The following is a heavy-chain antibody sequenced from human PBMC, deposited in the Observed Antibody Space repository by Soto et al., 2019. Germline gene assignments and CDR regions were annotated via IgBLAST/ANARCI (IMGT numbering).Heavy chain of an antibody. V-gene: IGHV2-5*02. CDR2: IYWDDDK. CDR1: GFSLSTSGVG. J-gene: IGHJ4*02. D-gene: IGHD6-19*01. CDR3: AHSHSSGWYSFPYFDY. Sequence: QITLKESGPTLVKPTQTLTLTCTFSGFSLSTSGVGVGWIRQPPGKALEWLALIYWDDDKRYSPSLKSRLTITKDTSKSQVVLTMTNMDPVDSATFYYAHSHSSGWYSFPYFDYWGQGTLVTVSS.